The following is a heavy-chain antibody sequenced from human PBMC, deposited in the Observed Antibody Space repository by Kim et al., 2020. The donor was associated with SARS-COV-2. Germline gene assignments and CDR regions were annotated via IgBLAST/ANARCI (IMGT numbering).Heavy chain of an antibody. D-gene: IGHD5-18*01. V-gene: IGHV3-21*01. J-gene: IGHJ6*02. CDR2: ISSSSSYI. CDR3: ARDLGYSYDQVSYYYYGMDV. Sequence: GWSLRLSCAASGFTFSSYSMNWVRQAPGKGLEWVSSISSSSSYIYYADSVKGRFTISRDNAKNSLYLQMNSLRAEDTAVYYCARDLGYSYDQVSYYYYGMDVWGQGTTVTVSS. CDR1: GFTFSSYS.